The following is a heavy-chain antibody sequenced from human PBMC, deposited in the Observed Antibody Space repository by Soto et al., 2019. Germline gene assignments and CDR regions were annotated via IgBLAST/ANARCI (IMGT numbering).Heavy chain of an antibody. CDR3: ARGGRIVDTGIGYYYYHAMDV. J-gene: IGHJ6*02. Sequence: ASVKVSCKASGYTFTSYYIHWVRQAPGQGLEWMGIFNPTGDTASYAQKLQGRVTMTRDTSTGAAYMELGSLRSEDTAVYYCARGGRIVDTGIGYYYYHAMDVWGQGTTVTVSS. CDR1: GYTFTSYY. D-gene: IGHD5-18*01. V-gene: IGHV1-46*01. CDR2: FNPTGDTA.